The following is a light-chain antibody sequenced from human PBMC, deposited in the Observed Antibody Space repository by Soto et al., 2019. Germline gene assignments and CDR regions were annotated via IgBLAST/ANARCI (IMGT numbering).Light chain of an antibody. CDR3: QSYDRNLSAVV. V-gene: IGLV1-40*01. J-gene: IGLJ2*01. CDR1: SSNIGAGYD. Sequence: QSVLTQPPSVSGAPGQRVTISCTGSSSNIGAGYDVHWYQQLPGTAPKLLIYVNSNRPSGVPDRFSGSKSGTSASLAITGLQAEDEADYYCQSYDRNLSAVVFGGGTQLTVL. CDR2: VNS.